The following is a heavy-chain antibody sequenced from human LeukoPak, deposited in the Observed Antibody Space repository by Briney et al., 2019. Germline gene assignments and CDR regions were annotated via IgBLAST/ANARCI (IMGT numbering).Heavy chain of an antibody. D-gene: IGHD4-17*01. Sequence: GGSLRLSCAASGFTFSSYAMHWVRQAPGKGLEYVSAISSNGGSTYYANSVKGGFTISRDNSKNTLYLQMGSLRAEDMAVYYCARADYADYYYYYGMDVWGQGTTVTVSS. CDR2: ISSNGGST. CDR3: ARADYADYYYYYGMDV. V-gene: IGHV3-64*01. CDR1: GFTFSSYA. J-gene: IGHJ6*02.